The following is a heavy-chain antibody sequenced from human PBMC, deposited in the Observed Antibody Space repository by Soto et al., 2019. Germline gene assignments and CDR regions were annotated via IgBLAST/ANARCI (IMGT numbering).Heavy chain of an antibody. J-gene: IGHJ6*02. Sequence: QITLKESGPTLVKPTQTLTLTCTFSGFSLNTNGVGVAWIRQPPGKALECLALIYWDDDKRYSPSLKTRLSITKDTSNNQVVLTMTNMDPVDTATYYCARDYGDPAHYYFGLDVWGQGTTVTVSS. CDR3: ARDYGDPAHYYFGLDV. V-gene: IGHV2-5*02. D-gene: IGHD4-17*01. CDR2: IYWDDDK. CDR1: GFSLNTNGVG.